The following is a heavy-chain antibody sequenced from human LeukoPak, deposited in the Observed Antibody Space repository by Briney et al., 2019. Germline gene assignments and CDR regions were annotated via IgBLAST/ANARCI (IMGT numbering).Heavy chain of an antibody. CDR1: GFTFGSYS. D-gene: IGHD3-3*01. V-gene: IGHV3-48*01. CDR2: ITSQNTTT. J-gene: IGHJ5*01. Sequence: PGGSLRLSCAASGFTFGSYSMNWVRQAPGKGLELMSQITSQNTTTYYADSVKGRFTISRDNAKNSLYLQMNSPRAEDTAVYYCVRLRAIFGDLIETWDWLYSWGQGTLVTVSS. CDR3: VRLRAIFGDLIETWDWLYS.